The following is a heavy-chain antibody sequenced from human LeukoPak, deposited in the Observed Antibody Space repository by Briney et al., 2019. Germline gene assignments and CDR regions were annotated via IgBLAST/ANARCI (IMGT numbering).Heavy chain of an antibody. CDR3: TKDSSSGSSYYFHGMDV. J-gene: IGHJ6*02. CDR1: GFTFSSYW. Sequence: PGGSLRLSCAASGFTFSSYWMGWVRQAPGKGLEWVANIKQDGSEKYYVDSVKGRFTISRDNAKNSLYLQMNSLRAEDTAVYYCTKDSSSGSSYYFHGMDVWGQGTTVTVS. CDR2: IKQDGSEK. D-gene: IGHD3-10*01. V-gene: IGHV3-7*04.